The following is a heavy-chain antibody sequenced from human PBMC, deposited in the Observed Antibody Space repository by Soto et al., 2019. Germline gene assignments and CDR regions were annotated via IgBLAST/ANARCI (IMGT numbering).Heavy chain of an antibody. D-gene: IGHD2-21*02. Sequence: QVQLVQSGAEVKKPGSSLKVSCKASGGTFSRYGISWVRQAPGQGLELMGGIIPIFGTDNYAQNYQGRVRIPANESTSTDYIELSILKSEDTAVYYCARDLPHIVVETDIPAADAFDILGQGTMVTVS. CDR2: IIPIFGTD. V-gene: IGHV1-69*12. CDR1: GGTFSRYG. J-gene: IGHJ3*02. CDR3: ARDLPHIVVETDIPAADAFDI.